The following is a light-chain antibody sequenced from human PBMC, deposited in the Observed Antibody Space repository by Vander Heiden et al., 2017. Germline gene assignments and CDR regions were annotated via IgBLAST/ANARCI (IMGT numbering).Light chain of an antibody. V-gene: IGLV3-25*03. CDR1: ALPKQY. CDR3: QSADSSGTWV. Sequence: SYELTQPPSLPASPGQTARITCSGDALPKQYAYWYQQKPGQAPVLVIYKDSERPSGIPERFSGSSSGTTVTLTISGVQAEDEADYYCQSADSSGTWVFGGGTKLTVL. J-gene: IGLJ3*02. CDR2: KDS.